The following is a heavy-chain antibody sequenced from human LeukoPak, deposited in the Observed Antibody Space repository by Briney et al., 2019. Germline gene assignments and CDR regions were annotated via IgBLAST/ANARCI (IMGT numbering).Heavy chain of an antibody. V-gene: IGHV3-48*02. D-gene: IGHD3-22*01. CDR1: GFTFSDYS. Sequence: PGGSLRLSCAASGFTFSDYSMNWVRQAPGKGLQWVSYISSTSNSISYADSLKGRFTISRDNAKNSLFLQMNSLRDEDTALYYCARGVNAFDIWAKGQWSPSL. J-gene: IGHJ3*02. CDR2: ISSTSNSI. CDR3: ARGVNAFDI.